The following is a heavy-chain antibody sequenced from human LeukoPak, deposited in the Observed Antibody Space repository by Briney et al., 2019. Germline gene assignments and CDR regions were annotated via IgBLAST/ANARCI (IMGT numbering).Heavy chain of an antibody. J-gene: IGHJ4*02. CDR3: TRGMLRQPPDY. CDR2: ISDDETYK. V-gene: IGHV3-30-3*01. Sequence: GGSLRLSCAASGFTFNSYSMHWVRQAPGKGLEWVTAISDDETYKFYADSVKGRFTISRDNSKNTLYLQMNSLRVEDTSIYYCTRGMLRQPPDYCGQRTLVTVSS. CDR1: GFTFNSYS. D-gene: IGHD3-10*02.